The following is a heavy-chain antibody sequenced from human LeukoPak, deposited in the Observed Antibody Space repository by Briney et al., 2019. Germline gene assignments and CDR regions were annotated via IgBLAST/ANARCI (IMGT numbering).Heavy chain of an antibody. J-gene: IGHJ6*03. V-gene: IGHV3-7*01. CDR1: GFTFTNYW. Sequence: GGSLRLSCAASGFTFTNYWMSWVRQAPGKGLEWVANIKYDVSEKYYVDSVKGRFTISRDNAKNSLYLQMNSLRAEDTAVYYCARETYGEDYMDVWGKGTTVTVSS. CDR2: IKYDVSEK. D-gene: IGHD3-10*01. CDR3: ARETYGEDYMDV.